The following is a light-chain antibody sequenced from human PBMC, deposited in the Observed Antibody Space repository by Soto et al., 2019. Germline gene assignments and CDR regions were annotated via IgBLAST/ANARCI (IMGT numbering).Light chain of an antibody. CDR2: GAS. CDR1: LSVSSR. V-gene: IGKV3-11*01. Sequence: EMVMTQSPATLSVSPGDRATLSCRASLSVSSRLAWYQQKPGQAPRLLISGASSRATGIPARFSGSGSGTDFTLTISSLEPEDFAVYYCQQRSNWPPITFGQGTRLEI. CDR3: QQRSNWPPIT. J-gene: IGKJ5*01.